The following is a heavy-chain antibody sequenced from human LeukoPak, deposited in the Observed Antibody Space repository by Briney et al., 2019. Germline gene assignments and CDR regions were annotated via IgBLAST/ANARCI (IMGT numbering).Heavy chain of an antibody. CDR1: GYSFSDYH. CDR3: ARENWIWDF. D-gene: IGHD1-1*01. CDR2: IYPKSGST. J-gene: IGHJ1*01. V-gene: IGHV1-2*02. Sequence: GASVKVSCKASGYSFSDYHIHWVRQAPGQGLEWMGWIYPKSGSTYYAQTFQGRVSLTRDTSTNTVYMELSSLTSDDTAVYFCARENWIWDFWGQGTLVTVSS.